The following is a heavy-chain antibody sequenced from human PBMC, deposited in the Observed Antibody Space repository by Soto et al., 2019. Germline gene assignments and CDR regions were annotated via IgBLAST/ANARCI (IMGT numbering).Heavy chain of an antibody. V-gene: IGHV3-33*06. J-gene: IGHJ6*01. CDR3: GKMRRTRIFGVAIGSEWYGMDV. D-gene: IGHD3-3*02. CDR1: GFTFSSYG. CDR2: IWYDGSNK. Sequence: QVQLVESGGGVVQPGRSLRLSCAASGFTFSSYGMHWVRQAPGKGLEWVAVIWYDGSNKYYTDSVKGRLTIYRDNSKNMLYMQMIMLIRKESVVYYYGKMRRTRIFGVAIGSEWYGMDVWGQGTTVTVSS.